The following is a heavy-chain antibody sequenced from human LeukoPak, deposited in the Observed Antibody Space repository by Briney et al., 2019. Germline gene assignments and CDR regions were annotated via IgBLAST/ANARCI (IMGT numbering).Heavy chain of an antibody. J-gene: IGHJ5*02. CDR2: FDPEDGET. Sequence: ASVKVSCKVSGYTLTELSMHWVRQAPGKGLEWMGGFDPEDGETIYAQKFQGRVTMTEDTSTDTAYMELSSLRSEDTAVYYCATVPGLYSGGSLNWFDPWGQGTLVTVSS. CDR3: ATVPGLYSGGSLNWFDP. V-gene: IGHV1-24*01. D-gene: IGHD2-15*01. CDR1: GYTLTELS.